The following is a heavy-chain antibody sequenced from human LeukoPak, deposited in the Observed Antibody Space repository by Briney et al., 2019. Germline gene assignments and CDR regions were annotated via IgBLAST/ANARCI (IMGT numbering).Heavy chain of an antibody. V-gene: IGHV4-59*01. CDR1: GVSISSYY. D-gene: IGHD6-19*01. Sequence: TSETLSLTCTVSGVSISSYYWSWIRQPPGKGLEWIGYIYYTGSTIYNSSLKSRVTISVDTSKNHFSLKLSSVTAADAAVYYCARVVASTGWFDSWGQGTLVTVSS. J-gene: IGHJ5*01. CDR2: IYYTGST. CDR3: ARVVASTGWFDS.